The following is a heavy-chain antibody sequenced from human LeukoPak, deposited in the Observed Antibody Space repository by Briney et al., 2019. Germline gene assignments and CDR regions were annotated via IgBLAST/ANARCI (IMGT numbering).Heavy chain of an antibody. V-gene: IGHV1-69*06. CDR1: GGTFSSYA. J-gene: IGHJ4*02. CDR2: IIPIFGTA. D-gene: IGHD2-2*01. CDR3: ASHCSSTSCYSRGDY. Sequence: SVKVSCKASGGTFSSYAISWVRQAPGQGLEWMGGIIPIFGTANYAQKFQGRVMITADKSTSTAYMELSSLRSEDTAVYYCASHCSSTSCYSRGDYWGQGTLVTVSS.